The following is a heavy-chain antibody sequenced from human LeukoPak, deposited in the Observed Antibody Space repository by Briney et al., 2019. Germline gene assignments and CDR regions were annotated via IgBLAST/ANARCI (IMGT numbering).Heavy chain of an antibody. CDR3: ARGDHYCTSASCYNY. Sequence: GASVKVSCKASGYTFSNFDINWVRQAAGQGLEWMGWMNPNSGNTGHAEKFQGRVTMTRDTSITTAYMELSSLRPDDTAVYYCARGDHYCTSASCYNYWGQGTLVTVSS. V-gene: IGHV1-8*01. CDR1: GYTFSNFD. J-gene: IGHJ4*02. CDR2: MNPNSGNT. D-gene: IGHD2-2*02.